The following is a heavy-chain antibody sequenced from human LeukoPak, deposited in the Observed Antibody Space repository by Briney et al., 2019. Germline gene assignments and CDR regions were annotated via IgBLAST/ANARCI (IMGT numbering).Heavy chain of an antibody. D-gene: IGHD2-15*01. J-gene: IGHJ4*02. V-gene: IGHV3-21*01. CDR3: ARDGGYCSGGSCTGYFDY. Sequence: PGGSLRLSCAASGFIFSSYRMNWVRQAPGKGLEWVSTTSSSSSYIYYADSVTGRFTISRDNAKNSLYLQMNSLRAEDTAVYYCARDGGYCSGGSCTGYFDYWGQGTLVTVSS. CDR1: GFIFSSYR. CDR2: TSSSSSYI.